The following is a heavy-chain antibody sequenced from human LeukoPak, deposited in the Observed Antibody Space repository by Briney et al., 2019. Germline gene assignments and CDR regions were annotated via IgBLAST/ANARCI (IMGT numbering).Heavy chain of an antibody. CDR1: GYTFTGYY. Sequence: ASVKVSCKASGYTFTGYYMHWVRQAPGQGLEWMGWINPNSGGTNYAQKFRGRVTMTRDTSISTAYMELSRLRSDDTAVYYCASYDSSGYGFDYWGQGTLVTVSS. CDR3: ASYDSSGYGFDY. CDR2: INPNSGGT. J-gene: IGHJ4*02. V-gene: IGHV1-2*02. D-gene: IGHD3-22*01.